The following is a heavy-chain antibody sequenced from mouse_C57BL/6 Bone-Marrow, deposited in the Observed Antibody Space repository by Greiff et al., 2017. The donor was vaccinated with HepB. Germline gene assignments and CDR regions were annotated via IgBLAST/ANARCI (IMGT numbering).Heavy chain of an antibody. CDR1: GYTFTSYW. V-gene: IGHV1-69*01. Sequence: QVQLQQSGAELVMPGASVKLSCKASGYTFTSYWMHWVKQRPGQGLEWIGEIDPSDSYTNYNQKFKGKSTLTVDKSSSTAYMQLSSLTSEDSAVYYCARSHYGSSAYWGQGTLVTVSA. J-gene: IGHJ3*01. D-gene: IGHD1-1*01. CDR3: ARSHYGSSAY. CDR2: IDPSDSYT.